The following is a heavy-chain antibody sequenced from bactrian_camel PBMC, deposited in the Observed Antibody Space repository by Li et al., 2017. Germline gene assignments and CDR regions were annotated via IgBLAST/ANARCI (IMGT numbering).Heavy chain of an antibody. V-gene: IGHV3S6*01. CDR1: GFTFSNNW. D-gene: IGHD2*01. CDR3: ATDTDCSSGYCSATS. CDR2: IYSDSSNT. Sequence: VESGGGLVQPGGSLRLSCAASGFTFSNNWMHWVRQAPGKGLEWVSSIYSDSSNTYYADSVKGRLTISRDNAKNTLYLQMNSLKSEDTALYYCATDTDCSSGYCSATSWGQGTQVTVS. J-gene: IGHJ4*01.